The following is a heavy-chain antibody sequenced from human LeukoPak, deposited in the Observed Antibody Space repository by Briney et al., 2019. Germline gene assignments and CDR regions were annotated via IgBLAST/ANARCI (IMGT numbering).Heavy chain of an antibody. J-gene: IGHJ3*02. CDR3: AIAYCRGGSCDDEPGDAFDI. D-gene: IGHD2-15*01. V-gene: IGHV1-46*01. CDR1: GYTFTSYY. CDR2: IYPSGGNT. Sequence: ASVKVSCKASGYTFTSYYIHWVRQAPGQGPEGMGIIYPSGGNTTYAQKFHGRVTMIREMSTSTVYMYMSRLRSDDTAVYYWAIAYCRGGSCDDEPGDAFDIWGQGTMVAVSS.